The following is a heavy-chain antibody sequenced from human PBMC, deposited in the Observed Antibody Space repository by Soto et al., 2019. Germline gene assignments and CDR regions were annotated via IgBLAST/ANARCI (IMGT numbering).Heavy chain of an antibody. CDR3: AAGSSFNWFDP. D-gene: IGHD6-13*01. V-gene: IGHV1-8*01. J-gene: IGHJ5*02. Sequence: ASVKVSCKASGYTFTTFDINWVRQATGQGLEWMGWMNPDSGNTGYAQKFQGRVTMTRDTSISTAYMELSSLRSEDTAVYYCAAGSSFNWFDPWGQGTLVTVSS. CDR2: MNPDSGNT. CDR1: GYTFTTFD.